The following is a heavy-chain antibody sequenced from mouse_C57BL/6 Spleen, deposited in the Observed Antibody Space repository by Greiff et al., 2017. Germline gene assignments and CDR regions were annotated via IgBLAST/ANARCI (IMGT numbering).Heavy chain of an antibody. CDR2: ISSGSSTI. J-gene: IGHJ4*01. V-gene: IGHV5-17*01. CDR1: GFTFSDYG. CDR3: ARRRTYYSNQDAMDY. Sequence: EVQRVESGGGLVKPGGSLKLSCAASGFTFSDYGMHWVRQAPEKGLEWVAYISSGSSTIYYADTVKGRFTISRDNAKTTLFLQMTSLRSEDTAMYYCARRRTYYSNQDAMDYWGQGTSVTVSS. D-gene: IGHD2-5*01.